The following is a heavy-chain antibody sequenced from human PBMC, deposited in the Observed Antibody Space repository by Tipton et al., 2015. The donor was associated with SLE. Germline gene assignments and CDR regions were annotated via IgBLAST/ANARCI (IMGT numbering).Heavy chain of an antibody. V-gene: IGHV4-4*02. CDR1: GGSIISSSW. J-gene: IGHJ5*02. D-gene: IGHD3-16*01. Sequence: TLSLTCAVSGGSIISSSWWSWVRQPPGKGLEWIGDIYHSESPYYNPSLKSRVTISVDTSKNQFSLKLSSVTAADTAVYYCARVQAYEGFDPWGQGTLVTVSS. CDR2: IYHSESP. CDR3: ARVQAYEGFDP.